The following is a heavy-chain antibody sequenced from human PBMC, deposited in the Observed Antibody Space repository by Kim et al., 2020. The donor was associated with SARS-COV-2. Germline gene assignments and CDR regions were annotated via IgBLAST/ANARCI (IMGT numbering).Heavy chain of an antibody. V-gene: IGHV3-23*01. CDR1: GFTFSSYA. CDR2: ISGSGGST. J-gene: IGHJ2*01. CDR3: AKDKDSSGSYWYFDL. D-gene: IGHD3-22*01. Sequence: GGSLRLSCAASGFTFSSYAMSWVRQAPGKGLEWVSAISGSGGSTYYADSVKGRFTISRDNSKNTLYLQMNSLRAEDTAVYYCAKDKDSSGSYWYFDLWGRGTLVTVSS.